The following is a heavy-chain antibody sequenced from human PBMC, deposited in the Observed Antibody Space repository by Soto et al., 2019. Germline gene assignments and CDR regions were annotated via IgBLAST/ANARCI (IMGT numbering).Heavy chain of an antibody. D-gene: IGHD6-19*01. CDR2: IYYSGST. Sequence: SETLSLTCTVSGGSISSYYWSWIRQPPGKGLEWIGYIYYSGSTNYNPSLKSRVTISVYTSKNQFSLKLSSVTAADTAVYYWGRGGDGSGWYVPPRLDYWGQGTLVTVSS. V-gene: IGHV4-59*01. J-gene: IGHJ4*02. CDR1: GGSISSYY. CDR3: GRGGDGSGWYVPPRLDY.